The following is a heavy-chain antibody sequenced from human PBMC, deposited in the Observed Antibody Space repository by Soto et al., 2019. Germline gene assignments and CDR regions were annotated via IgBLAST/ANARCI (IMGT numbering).Heavy chain of an antibody. V-gene: IGHV3-74*01. Sequence: GGSLRLSCAASGISFSRYWTHWVRQAPGKGLEWVSRMGPDGSSTSYADSVKGRFSISRDDAKNTLSLQVNSLRADDTAVYYCVREDSFRDSSAPWGQGTLVTVSS. J-gene: IGHJ5*02. CDR2: MGPDGSST. D-gene: IGHD3-22*01. CDR3: VREDSFRDSSAP. CDR1: GISFSRYW.